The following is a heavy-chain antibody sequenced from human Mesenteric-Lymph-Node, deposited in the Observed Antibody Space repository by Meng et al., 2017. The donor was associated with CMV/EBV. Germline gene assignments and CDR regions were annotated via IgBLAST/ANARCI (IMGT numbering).Heavy chain of an antibody. CDR3: ARDLGPRIYDFWSGYKYYYYYGMDV. V-gene: IGHV3-69-1*01. CDR2: ISSSSTI. J-gene: IGHJ6*02. D-gene: IGHD3-3*01. Sequence: GGSLRLSCAASGFTFSDYYMNWVRQAPGKGLEWVSSISSSSTIYYADSVKGRFTISRDNAKNSLYLQMNSLRAEDTAVYYCARDLGPRIYDFWSGYKYYYYYGMDVWGQGATVTVSS. CDR1: GFTFSDYY.